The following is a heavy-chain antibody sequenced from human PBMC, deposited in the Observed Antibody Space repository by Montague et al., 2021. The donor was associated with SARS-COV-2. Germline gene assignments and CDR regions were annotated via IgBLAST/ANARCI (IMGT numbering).Heavy chain of an antibody. V-gene: IGHV3-33*01. J-gene: IGHJ4*02. CDR1: GFTFSYYG. CDR3: ARDFWGPQN. CDR2: IWNNGGRK. D-gene: IGHD3-16*01. Sequence: SLRLSCAASGFTFSYYGMHWVRQAPGKGLEWVALIWNNGGRKDYADSVEGRFTISRDNSKNTLYLQMISLRAEDTAVYFCARDFWGPQNWGQGTLVTVSS.